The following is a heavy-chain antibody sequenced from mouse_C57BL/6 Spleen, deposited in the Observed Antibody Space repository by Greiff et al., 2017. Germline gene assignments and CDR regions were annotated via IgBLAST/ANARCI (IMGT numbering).Heavy chain of an antibody. CDR2: IYPGDGDT. V-gene: IGHV1-80*01. J-gene: IGHJ1*03. Sequence: QVQLQQSGAELVKPGASVKISCKASGYAFSSYWMNWVKQRPGKGLEWIGQIYPGDGDTNYNGKFKGKATLTADKSSSTAYMQLSSLTSEDSAVYFCARRELTVVATGDWYFDVWGTGTTVTVSS. CDR3: ARRELTVVATGDWYFDV. CDR1: GYAFSSYW. D-gene: IGHD1-1*01.